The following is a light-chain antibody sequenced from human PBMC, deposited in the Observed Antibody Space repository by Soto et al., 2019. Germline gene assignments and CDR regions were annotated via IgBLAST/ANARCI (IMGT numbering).Light chain of an antibody. CDR2: DVS. Sequence: QSVLTQPASVSGSPGQSITISCTGTSSDVGDYNYVSWYQQDPGKAPKLMIYDVSNRPSGVSNRFSGSKSGNTASLTISGLQAEDEADYYCSSYTSSSTLVVFGGGTKLTV. CDR1: SSDVGDYNY. J-gene: IGLJ2*01. V-gene: IGLV2-14*01. CDR3: SSYTSSSTLVV.